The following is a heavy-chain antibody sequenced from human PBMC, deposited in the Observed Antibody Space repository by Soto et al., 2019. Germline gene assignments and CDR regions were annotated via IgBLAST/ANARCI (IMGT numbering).Heavy chain of an antibody. CDR3: AGGGVRGVITRTRDYYGMDV. Sequence: GQSLKISCKGSGYNFTSYWNGSVRQVPGKGLECMGIIYPGDSDTRYSPSFQGQVTISADKSISTAYLQWSSLKASDTAMYYCAGGGVRGVITRTRDYYGMDVWGQGTTVNVSS. CDR1: GYNFTSYW. D-gene: IGHD3-10*01. V-gene: IGHV5-51*01. J-gene: IGHJ6*02. CDR2: IYPGDSDT.